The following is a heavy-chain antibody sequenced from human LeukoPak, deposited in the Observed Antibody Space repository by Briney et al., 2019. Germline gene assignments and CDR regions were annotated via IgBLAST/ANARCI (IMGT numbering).Heavy chain of an antibody. CDR1: GSSISSYY. CDR2: IYTSGST. Sequence: SETRSLTCTVSGSSISSYYWSWIRQPAGKGLEWIGRIYTSGSTNYNPSLKSRVTISVDKSKNQFSLKLSSVTAADTAVYYCARDESEYGSDWYWFDPWGQGILVTVSS. D-gene: IGHD6-19*01. CDR3: ARDESEYGSDWYWFDP. J-gene: IGHJ5*02. V-gene: IGHV4-4*07.